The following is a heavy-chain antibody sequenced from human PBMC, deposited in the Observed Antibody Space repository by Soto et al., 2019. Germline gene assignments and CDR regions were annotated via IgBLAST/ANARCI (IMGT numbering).Heavy chain of an antibody. D-gene: IGHD3-16*01. Sequence: QVQLKESGGGVVKTGGSLRLSCVASGFTFADYAMHWVRRIPGKGLEWVAVISYSGDRQYYAESVKGRFTISRDKSKKTLYLQMFSLTSEDSAVFYCARTPAAMITDRYNWFDSWGPGTQVTVSS. V-gene: IGHV3-30*01. CDR3: ARTPAAMITDRYNWFDS. CDR2: ISYSGDRQ. CDR1: GFTFADYA. J-gene: IGHJ5*01.